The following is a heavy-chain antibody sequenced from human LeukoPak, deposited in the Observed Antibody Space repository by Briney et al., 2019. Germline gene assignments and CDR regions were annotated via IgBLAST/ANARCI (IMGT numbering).Heavy chain of an antibody. Sequence: PGGTVRLSCAASGFTFSSYGMSWVRQAPGKGLEWVSAIIGSGGSTYYADSVKGRFTISRDNSKNTLYLQMNSLRAEDTAVYYCARVHSGGDLDYWGQGTLVTVSS. D-gene: IGHD4-23*01. J-gene: IGHJ4*02. CDR1: GFTFSSYG. CDR3: ARVHSGGDLDY. V-gene: IGHV3-23*01. CDR2: IIGSGGST.